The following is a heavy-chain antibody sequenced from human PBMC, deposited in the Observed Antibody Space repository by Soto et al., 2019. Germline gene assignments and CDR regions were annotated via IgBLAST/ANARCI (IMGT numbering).Heavy chain of an antibody. Sequence: PSETLSLTCTVSGGSISSYYWIWIRQPPGKGLEWIGYIYYSGSTNYNPSLKSRVTISVDTSKNQFSLKLSSVTAADTAVYYCARVYSSSWYPYNWFDPWGQGTLVTVSS. D-gene: IGHD6-13*01. CDR2: IYYSGST. V-gene: IGHV4-59*01. CDR3: ARVYSSSWYPYNWFDP. J-gene: IGHJ5*02. CDR1: GGSISSYY.